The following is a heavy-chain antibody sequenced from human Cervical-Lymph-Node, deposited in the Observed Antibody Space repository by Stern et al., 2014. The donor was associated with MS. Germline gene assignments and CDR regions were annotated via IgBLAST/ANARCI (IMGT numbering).Heavy chain of an antibody. V-gene: IGHV3-33*01. CDR3: ATLYGDFDI. CDR1: GFTFTNYG. J-gene: IGHJ3*02. CDR2: IWNDGSAK. D-gene: IGHD2-8*01. Sequence: VQLVESGGGVVQPGRSLRLSCAASGFTFTNYGMHWVLQAPGKGLEWVAVIWNDGSAKYYGDSVKGRFTISRDNSKNTVYLQVNSLRAEDTAVYYCATLYGDFDIWGQGTMVTVSP.